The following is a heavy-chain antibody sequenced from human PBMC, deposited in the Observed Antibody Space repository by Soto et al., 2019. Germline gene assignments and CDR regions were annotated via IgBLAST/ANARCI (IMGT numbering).Heavy chain of an antibody. Sequence: QVQLQETGPGLVKPSQTLSLTCGVSGKSIRSAGYYWTWIRQRPGKGLEWIGHISYFGDTHYSPSLTSRVTISLDPSKNQFSLELTSVKAADTAVDYCATSPPGDNDAFDVWGQGTLVSVSS. CDR2: ISYFGDT. J-gene: IGHJ3*01. D-gene: IGHD4-17*01. CDR1: GKSIRSAGYY. V-gene: IGHV4-31*11. CDR3: ATSPPGDNDAFDV.